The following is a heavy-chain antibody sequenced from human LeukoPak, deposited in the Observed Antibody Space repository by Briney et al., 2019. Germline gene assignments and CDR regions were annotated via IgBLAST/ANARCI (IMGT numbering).Heavy chain of an antibody. D-gene: IGHD5-12*01. J-gene: IGHJ4*02. CDR1: GGSISSSSYY. V-gene: IGHV4-39*01. CDR3: ARRGGYSGYGPFDY. Sequence: SSETLSLTCSVCGGSISSSSYYGGWIRQPPGKGLEWIGSIYYSGSTYYNPSLKSRVTISVDTSKNQLSLKLSSVTAADTAVYYCARRGGYSGYGPFDYWGQGTLVTVSS. CDR2: IYYSGST.